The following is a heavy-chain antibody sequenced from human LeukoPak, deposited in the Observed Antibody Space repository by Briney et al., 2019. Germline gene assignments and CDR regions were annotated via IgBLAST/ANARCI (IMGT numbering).Heavy chain of an antibody. CDR1: GFTFSSYG. Sequence: PGGSLRLSCAASGFTFSSYGMHWVRQAPGKGLEWVAVISYDGSNKYYADSVKSRFTISRDNSKNTLYLQMNSLRAEDTAVYYCAKVPGDIVVVVAATLPNYYGMDVWGQGTTVTVSS. CDR2: ISYDGSNK. V-gene: IGHV3-30*18. D-gene: IGHD2-15*01. J-gene: IGHJ6*02. CDR3: AKVPGDIVVVVAATLPNYYGMDV.